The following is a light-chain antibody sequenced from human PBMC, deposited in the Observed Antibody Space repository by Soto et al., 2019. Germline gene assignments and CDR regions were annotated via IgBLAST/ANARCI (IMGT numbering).Light chain of an antibody. CDR1: QSVSSS. CDR2: DTS. V-gene: IGKV3-20*01. J-gene: IGKJ1*01. Sequence: EIVLTQSPGTLSLSPGERVTLSCRASQSVSSSLAWYQQRPGQAPRLLIYDTSTRAAGISARFSGSGSGTDFTLTISRLEPEDFAVYYCQQYGSSPWTFGQGTKVDIK. CDR3: QQYGSSPWT.